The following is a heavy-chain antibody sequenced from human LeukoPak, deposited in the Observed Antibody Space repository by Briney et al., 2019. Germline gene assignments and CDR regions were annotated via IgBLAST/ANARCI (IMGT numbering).Heavy chain of an antibody. CDR1: GGSISSGSYY. CDR3: ARVTVDAKSTYYYYYMDV. Sequence: SETLSLTCTVSGGSISSGSYYWSWIRQPAGKGLEWIGRIYTSGSTNYNPSLKSRVTISVDTSKNQFSLKLSSVTAADTAVYYCARVTVDAKSTYYYYYMDVWGKGTTVTISS. D-gene: IGHD2-2*01. CDR2: IYTSGST. J-gene: IGHJ6*03. V-gene: IGHV4-61*02.